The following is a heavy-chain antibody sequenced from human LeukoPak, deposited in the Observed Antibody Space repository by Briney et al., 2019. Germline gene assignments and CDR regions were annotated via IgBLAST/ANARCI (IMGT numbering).Heavy chain of an antibody. CDR1: GYTFTSYD. J-gene: IGHJ6*04. D-gene: IGHD3-3*01. Sequence: ASVKVSCKSSGYTFTSYDFNWERQANGQGLEWMGWMNPNSGNTGYAQKFQGRVSITRNTSISTAYMELSRLRSDDTAVYYCARERALRFLEDDNSRDVWGKGTTVTVSS. CDR3: ARERALRFLEDDNSRDV. V-gene: IGHV1-8*03. CDR2: MNPNSGNT.